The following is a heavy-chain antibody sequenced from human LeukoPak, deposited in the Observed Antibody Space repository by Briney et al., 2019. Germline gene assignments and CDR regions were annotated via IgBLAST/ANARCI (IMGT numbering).Heavy chain of an antibody. J-gene: IGHJ4*02. V-gene: IGHV3-33*01. CDR2: IWYDGSNK. CDR3: VSSAHQGTFDY. Sequence: GRSLRLSCAASGFTFSSYGMHWVRQAPGKGLEWVAVIWYDGSNKYYADSVKGRFTISRDNSKNTLYLQMNSLRAEDTAVYYCVSSAHQGTFDYWGQGTLVTVSS. D-gene: IGHD3-22*01. CDR1: GFTFSSYG.